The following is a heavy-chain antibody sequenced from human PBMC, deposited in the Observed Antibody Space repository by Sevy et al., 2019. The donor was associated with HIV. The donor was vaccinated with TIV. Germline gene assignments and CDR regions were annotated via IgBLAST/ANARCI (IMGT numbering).Heavy chain of an antibody. CDR2: ISSSGSTI. CDR1: GFTFSSYD. D-gene: IGHD3-9*01. Sequence: GGSLRLSCTASGFTFSSYDMNWVRQAPGKGLEWVSKISSSGSTIYYADSVKGRFTISRDNAKNSLNLQMNSLRAEDTAVVYCTGNGGAFDNGFDPWGQGTLVTVSS. CDR3: TGNGGAFDNGFDP. J-gene: IGHJ5*02. V-gene: IGHV3-48*03.